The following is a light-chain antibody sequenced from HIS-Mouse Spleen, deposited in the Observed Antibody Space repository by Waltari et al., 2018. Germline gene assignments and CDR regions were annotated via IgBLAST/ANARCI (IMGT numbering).Light chain of an antibody. V-gene: IGLV2-11*01. Sequence: QSALTQPRPVSGSPGQSVTISCTGTSSDVGGYNYLSWYQQHPGKAPKLMIYDVSKRPSGVPDRFSGSKSGNTASLTISGLQAEDEADYYCCSYAGSYTGVFGTGTKVTVL. CDR1: SSDVGGYNY. J-gene: IGLJ1*01. CDR2: DVS. CDR3: CSYAGSYTGV.